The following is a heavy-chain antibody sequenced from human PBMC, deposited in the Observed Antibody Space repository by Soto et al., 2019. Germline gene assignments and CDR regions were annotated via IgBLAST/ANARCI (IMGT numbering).Heavy chain of an antibody. Sequence: QVQLQESGPGLVKPSETLSLTCTVSGGSISSYYWSWIRQPPGKGLEWIGYIYYSGSTNYNPSLKSRVTISVDTSKNPFSLQLSSVTAADTAVYYCARGRGGWFINQLLNAFDIWGQGTIVTVSS. CDR1: GGSISSYY. CDR3: ARGRGGWFINQLLNAFDI. CDR2: IYYSGST. J-gene: IGHJ3*02. D-gene: IGHD2-2*01. V-gene: IGHV4-59*01.